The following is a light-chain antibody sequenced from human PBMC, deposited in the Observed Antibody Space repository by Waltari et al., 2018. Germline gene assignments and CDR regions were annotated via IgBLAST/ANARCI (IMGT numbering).Light chain of an antibody. J-gene: IGKJ1*01. V-gene: IGKV4-1*01. Sequence: DIVMTQSPGSLAVSLGERATINCWSSRSIFYSSRYKDYLAWYQQRPGQPPRLIISWATTRESGVPDRFIGSGSETDFTLTITSLQAEDVAVYYCQQYLRTPPTFGQGTKVEI. CDR3: QQYLRTPPT. CDR1: RSIFYSSRYKDY. CDR2: WAT.